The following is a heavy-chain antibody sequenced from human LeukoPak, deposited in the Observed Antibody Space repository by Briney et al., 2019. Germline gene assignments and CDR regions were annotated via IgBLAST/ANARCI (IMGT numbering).Heavy chain of an antibody. J-gene: IGHJ4*02. CDR1: GFTFDDYA. CDR2: ISGDGGST. Sequence: GGSLRLSCAASGFTFDDYAMHWVRQAPGKGLEWVSLISGDGGSTYYADSVKGRLTISRDNSKNSLYLQMNSLRTEDTAFYYCAKDCSGGSCYNYWGQGALVTVSS. CDR3: AKDCSGGSCYNY. D-gene: IGHD2-15*01. V-gene: IGHV3-43*02.